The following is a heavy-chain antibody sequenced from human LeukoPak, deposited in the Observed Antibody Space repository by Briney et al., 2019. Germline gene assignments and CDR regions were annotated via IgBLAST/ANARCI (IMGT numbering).Heavy chain of an antibody. CDR1: GFTFSDYY. J-gene: IGHJ4*02. CDR3: AREYYYDSMGVDY. D-gene: IGHD3-22*01. V-gene: IGHV3-11*05. Sequence: GGSLRLSCAASGFTFSDYYMSWIRQAPGKGLEWVPYISSSSSYTNYADSVKGRFTISRDNAKNSLYLQMNSLRAEDTAVYYCAREYYYDSMGVDYWGQGTLVTVSS. CDR2: ISSSSSYT.